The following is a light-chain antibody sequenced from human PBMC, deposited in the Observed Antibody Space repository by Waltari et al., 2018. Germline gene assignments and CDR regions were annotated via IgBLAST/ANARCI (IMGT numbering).Light chain of an antibody. V-gene: IGLV3-1*01. J-gene: IGLJ2*01. CDR3: QAWDTTTVV. Sequence: SYELTQPPSVSVSPGQTASLTCPGDHLGNQYASWYQQKPGQSPVLVIFYDSKRPSGIPERFSGSNSGNTATLTISGTQAMDEVDYYCQAWDTTTVVFGGGTKVTVL. CDR2: YDS. CDR1: HLGNQY.